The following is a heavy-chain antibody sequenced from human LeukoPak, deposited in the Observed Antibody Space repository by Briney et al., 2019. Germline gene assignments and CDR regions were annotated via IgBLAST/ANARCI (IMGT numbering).Heavy chain of an antibody. V-gene: IGHV1-58*02. CDR3: AAAPDRDGYNYGY. CDR2: IVVGSGNT. J-gene: IGHJ4*02. D-gene: IGHD5-24*01. CDR1: GFTFTISA. Sequence: GTSVKVSCKASGFTFTISAMQWVRQARGQRLEWMGWIVVGSGNTNYAQKFQERVTITRDMSTSTAYMELSSLRSEDTAVYYCAAAPDRDGYNYGYWGQGTLVTVSS.